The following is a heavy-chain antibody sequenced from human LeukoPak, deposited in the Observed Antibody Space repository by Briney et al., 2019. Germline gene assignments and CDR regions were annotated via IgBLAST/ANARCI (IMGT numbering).Heavy chain of an antibody. CDR1: GFTFSSYS. D-gene: IGHD1-26*01. V-gene: IGHV3-23*01. CDR3: AKEDAVGAEASGY. CDR2: ISGSGGST. Sequence: GGSLRLSCAASGFTFSSYSMNWVRQAPGKGLEWVSAISGSGGSTYYADSVKGRFTISRDNSKNTLYLQMNSLRAEDAAVYYCAKEDAVGAEASGYWGQGTLVTVSS. J-gene: IGHJ4*02.